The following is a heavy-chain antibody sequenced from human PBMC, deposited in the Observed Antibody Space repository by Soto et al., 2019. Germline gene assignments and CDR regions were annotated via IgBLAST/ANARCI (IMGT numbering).Heavy chain of an antibody. CDR2: IYPSDSDT. J-gene: IGHJ4*02. CDR1: GDIFTRYW. D-gene: IGHD3-3*01. CDR3: ARLSPYNDFWSGSPRLDY. Sequence: GAALKISCKGSGDIFTRYWLGWVRQMPGKGLEWMAIIYPSDSDTRYSPSFQGQVTTSADKSISTAYLQWSALKASDTAIYYCARLSPYNDFWSGSPRLDYWGQGTLVTVSS. V-gene: IGHV5-51*01.